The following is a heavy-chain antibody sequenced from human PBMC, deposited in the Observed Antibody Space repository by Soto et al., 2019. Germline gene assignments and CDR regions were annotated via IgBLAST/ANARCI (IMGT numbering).Heavy chain of an antibody. CDR1: GGSISSYY. D-gene: IGHD1-20*01. Sequence: SETLSLTCTVSGGSISSYYWSWIRQPPGKGLEWIGYIYCSGSTNYNPSIKNRDNKSVDTSKNQFSLKLSSVTAADTAVYYCASGITGTTADYFDYWGQGTLVTVSS. CDR2: IYCSGST. CDR3: ASGITGTTADYFDY. J-gene: IGHJ4*02. V-gene: IGHV4-59*08.